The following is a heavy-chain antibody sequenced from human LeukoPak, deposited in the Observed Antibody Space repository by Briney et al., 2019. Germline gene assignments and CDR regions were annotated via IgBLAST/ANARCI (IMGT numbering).Heavy chain of an antibody. V-gene: IGHV3-15*01. CDR3: TAATLRFDYYYGMDV. CDR2: IKSNSDGGTA. Sequence: SGGSLRLSCAASGFTFRNAWMTWVRQAPGKGLEWVGRIKSNSDGGTADHAPPVRGRFTISRDDSKNTLYLQMTNLKTEDTAVYYCTAATLRFDYYYGMDVWGQGTTVTVSS. J-gene: IGHJ6*02. CDR1: GFTFRNAW. D-gene: IGHD3-16*01.